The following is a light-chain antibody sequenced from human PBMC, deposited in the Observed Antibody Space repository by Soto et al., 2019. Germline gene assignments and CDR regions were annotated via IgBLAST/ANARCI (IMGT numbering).Light chain of an antibody. J-gene: IGKJ1*01. CDR1: QSVSNSF. CDR3: QQYGSSPRT. CDR2: GAS. Sequence: EIVLTQSPGTLSLSPGERATLSCRASQSVSNSFLAWYQQAPGQAPRLLIYGASSRATGIPDRFSGSGSGTDFTLTISRLEPEDFAVYYCQQYGSSPRTFGQGTKVDI. V-gene: IGKV3-20*01.